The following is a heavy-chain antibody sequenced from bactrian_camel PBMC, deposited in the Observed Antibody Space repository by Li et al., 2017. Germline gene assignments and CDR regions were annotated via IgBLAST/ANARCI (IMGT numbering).Heavy chain of an antibody. CDR2: IDTDGAT. J-gene: IGHJ4*01. V-gene: IGHV3S53*01. Sequence: HVQLVESGGGSVQAGGSLRLSCAASGDMLRTYCMGWFRQPPGKEREGVASIDTDGATKYASAVKGRFTISKDNAKITLYLHMTSLRPEDSGMYYCAAERRVRLNYGGISSLDPDEYVYWGQGTQVTVS. CDR1: GDMLRTYC. CDR3: AAERRVRLNYGGISSLDPDEYVY. D-gene: IGHD1*01.